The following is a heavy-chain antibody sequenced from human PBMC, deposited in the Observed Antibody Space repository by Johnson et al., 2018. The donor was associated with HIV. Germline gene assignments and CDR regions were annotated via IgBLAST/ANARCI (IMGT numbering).Heavy chain of an antibody. Sequence: QVQLVESGGGVVQPGRSLRLSCAASGFTFDTYGMHWVRQAPGKGLEWVSVIWWYGGGKDYADSVKGRFTISRDNSKNTQYLEMNSMSVEDTAVSYCEKVVKASSGCQHGAFDIWGQGTMVTVSS. CDR1: GFTFDTYG. D-gene: IGHD6-25*01. CDR3: EKVVKASSGCQHGAFDI. CDR2: IWWYGGGK. V-gene: IGHV3-33*06. J-gene: IGHJ3*02.